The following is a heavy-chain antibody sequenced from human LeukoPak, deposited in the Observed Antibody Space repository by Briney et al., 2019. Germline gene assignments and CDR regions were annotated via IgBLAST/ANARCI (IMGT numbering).Heavy chain of an antibody. CDR1: GFTFSSYA. Sequence: GGSLRPSCAASGFTFSSYAMSWVRQAPGKGLEWVSAISGSGGSTYYADSVKGRFTISRDNSKNTLYLQMNSLRAEDTAVYYCAKAVSYYYDSSGYLDAFDIWGQGTMVTVSS. J-gene: IGHJ3*02. D-gene: IGHD3-22*01. V-gene: IGHV3-23*01. CDR3: AKAVSYYYDSSGYLDAFDI. CDR2: ISGSGGST.